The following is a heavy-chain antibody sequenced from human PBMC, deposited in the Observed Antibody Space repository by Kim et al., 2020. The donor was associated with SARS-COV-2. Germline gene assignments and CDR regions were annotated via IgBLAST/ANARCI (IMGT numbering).Heavy chain of an antibody. CDR3: ARETKRGNYYDSSGYGLGGMDV. V-gene: IGHV4-34*01. CDR2: INHSGST. J-gene: IGHJ6*02. CDR1: GGSFSGYY. Sequence: SETLSLTCAVYGGSFSGYYWSWIRQPPGKGLEWIGEINHSGSTNYNPSLKSRVTISVDTSKNQFSLKLSSVTAADTAVYYCARETKRGNYYDSSGYGLGGMDVWGQGTTVTVSS. D-gene: IGHD3-22*01.